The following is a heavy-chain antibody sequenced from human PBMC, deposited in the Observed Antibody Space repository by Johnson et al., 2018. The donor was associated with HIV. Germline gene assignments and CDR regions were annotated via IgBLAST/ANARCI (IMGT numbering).Heavy chain of an antibody. V-gene: IGHV3-30*04. CDR1: GFTFSRHA. CDR3: AKSTQATIARESGPYGAFDI. D-gene: IGHD3-10*01. CDR2: ISYDGSNK. Sequence: QVQLVESGGGVVQPGRSLRLSCAASGFTFSRHAMHWVRQAPGKGLEWVAVISYDGSNKYYADSVKGRFTISRDNSKNTLYLQMNSLRAEDTALYYCAKSTQATIARESGPYGAFDIWGQGTMVTVSS. J-gene: IGHJ3*02.